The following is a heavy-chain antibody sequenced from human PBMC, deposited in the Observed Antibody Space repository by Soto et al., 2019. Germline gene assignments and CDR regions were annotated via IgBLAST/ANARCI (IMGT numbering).Heavy chain of an antibody. Sequence: QVQLQQWGAGLLKPSETLSLTCAVYGGSFSGYYWSWIRQPPGKGLEWIGEIKHSGSTNYHPSLKSRVTISVATSKNQFSLKLSSVTAADTAVYYCARVTGRHHYGMDVWGQGTTVTVSS. CDR1: GGSFSGYY. CDR3: ARVTGRHHYGMDV. CDR2: IKHSGST. V-gene: IGHV4-34*01. J-gene: IGHJ6*02.